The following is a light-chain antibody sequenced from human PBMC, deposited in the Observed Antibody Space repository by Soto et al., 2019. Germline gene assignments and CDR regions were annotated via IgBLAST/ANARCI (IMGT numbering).Light chain of an antibody. J-gene: IGKJ4*01. V-gene: IGKV3-20*01. CDR2: DAS. CDR3: QQYGSSPLT. CDR1: QSVSSNY. Sequence: ENVLTQSPGTLSLSPGERATLSGRASQSVSSNYLAWYQQKGGQAPRLLICDASSSATGIPDRFSGSGSGTDFTLTISRLEPEESAVYYCQQYGSSPLTFGGGTKVEIK.